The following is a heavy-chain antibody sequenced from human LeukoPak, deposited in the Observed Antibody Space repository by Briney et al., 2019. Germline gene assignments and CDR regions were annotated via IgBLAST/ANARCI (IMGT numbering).Heavy chain of an antibody. CDR3: ARGRGPITMIVVSYFDH. CDR1: GGSFSGYY. Sequence: SETLSLTCAVYGGSFSGYYWGWIRQPPGKGLEWIGEINHSGSTNYNPSLKSRVTISVDTSKNQFSLKLSSVTAADTAVYYCARGRGPITMIVVSYFDHWGQGTLVTVSS. V-gene: IGHV4-34*01. D-gene: IGHD3-22*01. J-gene: IGHJ4*02. CDR2: INHSGST.